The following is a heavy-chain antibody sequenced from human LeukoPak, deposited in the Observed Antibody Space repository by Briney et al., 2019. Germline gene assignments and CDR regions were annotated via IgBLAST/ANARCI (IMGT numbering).Heavy chain of an antibody. CDR3: AREFPTTYYDFWSGYPHYFDH. V-gene: IGHV4-4*07. J-gene: IGHJ4*02. Sequence: SETLSLTCTVSGGSISSYYWSWIRQPAGKGLEWIGRIYSSGSTNYNPSLKSRVTMSVDTSKNQFSLKLSSVTAADTAVYYCAREFPTTYYDFWSGYPHYFDHWGQGTLVTVSS. D-gene: IGHD3-3*01. CDR2: IYSSGST. CDR1: GGSISSYY.